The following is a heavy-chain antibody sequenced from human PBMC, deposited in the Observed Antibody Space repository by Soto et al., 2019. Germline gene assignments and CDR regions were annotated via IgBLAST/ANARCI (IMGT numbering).Heavy chain of an antibody. D-gene: IGHD5-12*01. V-gene: IGHV3-30-3*01. CDR3: TREGNGYKYYFDY. CDR2: ISYDGSSK. CDR1: GFIFNGYG. J-gene: IGHJ4*02. Sequence: PGGSLRLSCAASGFIFNGYGLHWVRQAPGKGLEWVAMISYDGSSKYYADSVKGRFTISRDNSKNTMYLQMNSLRPEDTAVYYWTREGNGYKYYFDYWGQGTLVTVSS.